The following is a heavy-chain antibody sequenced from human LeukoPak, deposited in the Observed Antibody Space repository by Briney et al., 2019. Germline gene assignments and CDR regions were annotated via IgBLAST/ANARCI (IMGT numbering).Heavy chain of an antibody. CDR1: GYTFTSNY. D-gene: IGHD6-13*01. Sequence: ASVKVSCKAFGYTFTSNYMHWVRQAPGQGPEWMGVISPSGGSTTYAQKFQGRVTLTRDMSTSTDYLELSSLRSGDTAVYYCARDPSDSSSWYKFDYWGQGTLVTVSS. CDR2: ISPSGGST. V-gene: IGHV1-46*01. J-gene: IGHJ4*02. CDR3: ARDPSDSSSWYKFDY.